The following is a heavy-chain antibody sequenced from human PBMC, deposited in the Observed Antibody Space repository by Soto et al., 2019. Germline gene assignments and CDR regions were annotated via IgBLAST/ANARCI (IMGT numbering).Heavy chain of an antibody. CDR1: GDSISSGDYY. V-gene: IGHV4-30-4*01. Sequence: SETLSLTCTVSGDSISSGDYYWSWIRQPPGKGLEWIGYIYYSGSTYYNPSLESRVTISVDTSKSQFSLKLNSVTAADTAVYYCARDGYGGNSAYYFDYWGQGTLVPVSS. CDR2: IYYSGST. J-gene: IGHJ4*02. D-gene: IGHD4-17*01. CDR3: ARDGYGGNSAYYFDY.